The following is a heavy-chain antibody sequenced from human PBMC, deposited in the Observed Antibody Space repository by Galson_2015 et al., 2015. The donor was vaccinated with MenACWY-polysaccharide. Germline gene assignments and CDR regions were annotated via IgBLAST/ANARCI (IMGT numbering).Heavy chain of an antibody. Sequence: SLRLSCAASGFTFSGYYMTWLRQAPGKGLEWVSYISSSGSPIYYADSVKGRFTVSRDNAKNSLYLQMNSLRAEDTAVYYCTRKTDVFEIWGQGTRVTVSS. V-gene: IGHV3-11*01. CDR3: TRKTDVFEI. CDR1: GFTFSGYY. J-gene: IGHJ3*02. CDR2: ISSSGSPI. D-gene: IGHD5-24*01.